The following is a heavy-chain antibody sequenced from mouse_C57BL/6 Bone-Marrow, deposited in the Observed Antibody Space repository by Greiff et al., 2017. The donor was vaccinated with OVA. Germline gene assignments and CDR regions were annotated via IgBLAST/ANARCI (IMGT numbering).Heavy chain of an antibody. J-gene: IGHJ3*01. CDR2: IYPGNSDT. V-gene: IGHV1-5*01. D-gene: IGHD1-1*01. CDR3: TGGYYGSSSRGLAY. CDR1: GYTFTSYW. Sequence: EVQLQESGTVLARPGASVKMSCKTSGYTFTSYWMHWVKQRPGQGLEWIGAIYPGNSDTSYNQKFKGKAKLTAVTSASTAYMELSSLTNEDSAVYYCTGGYYGSSSRGLAYWGQGTLVTVSA.